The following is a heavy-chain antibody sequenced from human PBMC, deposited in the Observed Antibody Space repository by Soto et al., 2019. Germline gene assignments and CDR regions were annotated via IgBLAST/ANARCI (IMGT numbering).Heavy chain of an antibody. CDR2: ISWDGGST. Sequence: PGGSLRLSCAASGFSFDDFIMHWVRQAPGKGLEWVSLISWDGGSTYYADSVRGRFTISRDNSKDSLYLQMNSLRTEDTALYYCAKASSSGDYFDYWGQGTLVTVSS. CDR1: GFSFDDFI. D-gene: IGHD6-6*01. J-gene: IGHJ4*02. CDR3: AKASSSGDYFDY. V-gene: IGHV3-43*01.